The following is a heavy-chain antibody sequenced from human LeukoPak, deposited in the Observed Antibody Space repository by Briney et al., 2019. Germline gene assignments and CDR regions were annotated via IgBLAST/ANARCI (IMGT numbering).Heavy chain of an antibody. CDR3: ARGRRILGGPENAGDFFDF. CDR1: GYTFTDYY. Sequence: ASVKVSCKASGYTFTDYYLLWVRQAPGQGLEWMGWIKTNSGATDYAQNFEARVTMTRDTSSGTAYLDLSGLTSDDTAVYYCARGRRILGGPENAGDFFDFWGQGTLVIASS. J-gene: IGHJ4*01. V-gene: IGHV1-2*02. D-gene: IGHD7-27*01. CDR2: IKTNSGAT.